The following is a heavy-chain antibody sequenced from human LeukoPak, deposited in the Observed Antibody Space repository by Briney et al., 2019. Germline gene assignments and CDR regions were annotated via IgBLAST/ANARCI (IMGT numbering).Heavy chain of an antibody. J-gene: IGHJ6*03. Sequence: PSETLSLTCTVSGGSISSYYWSWIRQPAGKGLEWIGRIYTSGSINYNPSLKSRVTMSVDTSKNQFSLKLSSVTAADTAVYYCARDLEYSSPRLNYYYMDVWGKGTTVTVSS. D-gene: IGHD6-6*01. CDR3: ARDLEYSSPRLNYYYMDV. CDR1: GGSISSYY. CDR2: IYTSGSI. V-gene: IGHV4-4*07.